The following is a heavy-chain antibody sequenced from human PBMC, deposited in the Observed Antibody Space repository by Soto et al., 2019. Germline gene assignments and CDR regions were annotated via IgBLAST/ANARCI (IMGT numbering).Heavy chain of an antibody. Sequence: PGESLKISCKGSGYSFTSYWIGWVRQMPGKGLEWMGIIYPGDSDTRYSPSFLGQVTISADKSISTAYLQWSSLKASDTAMYYCATPQRYYDFCSGHHATDAFDIWGQGTMVTVSS. CDR2: IYPGDSDT. V-gene: IGHV5-51*01. J-gene: IGHJ3*02. CDR1: GYSFTSYW. D-gene: IGHD3-3*01. CDR3: ATPQRYYDFCSGHHATDAFDI.